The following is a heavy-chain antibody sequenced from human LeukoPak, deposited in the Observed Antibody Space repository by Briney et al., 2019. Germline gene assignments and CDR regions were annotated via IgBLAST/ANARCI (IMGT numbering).Heavy chain of an antibody. J-gene: IGHJ3*02. D-gene: IGHD2-8*01. CDR3: AKDQYCTNGVCSDDAFDI. V-gene: IGHV3-30*02. Sequence: GGSLRLSCAASGFTFSSDGMHWVRQAPGKGLEWVAFIRYDGSNKYYADSVKGRFTISRDNSKNTLYLQMNSLRAEDTAVYYCAKDQYCTNGVCSDDAFDIWGQGTMVTVSS. CDR1: GFTFSSDG. CDR2: IRYDGSNK.